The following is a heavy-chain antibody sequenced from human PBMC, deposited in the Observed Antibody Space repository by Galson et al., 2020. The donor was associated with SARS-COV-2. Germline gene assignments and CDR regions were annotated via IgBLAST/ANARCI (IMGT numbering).Heavy chain of an antibody. J-gene: IGHJ3*02. CDR1: GFTFSSYG. CDR2: IWYDGSNK. CDR3: ARGTLDTAMDDAFDI. D-gene: IGHD5-18*01. Sequence: QLGESLKISCAASGFTFSSYGMHWVRQAPGKGLEWVAVIWYDGSNKYYADSVKGRFTISRDNSKNTLYLQMNSLRAEDTAVYYCARGTLDTAMDDAFDIWGQRTMVTVSS. V-gene: IGHV3-33*01.